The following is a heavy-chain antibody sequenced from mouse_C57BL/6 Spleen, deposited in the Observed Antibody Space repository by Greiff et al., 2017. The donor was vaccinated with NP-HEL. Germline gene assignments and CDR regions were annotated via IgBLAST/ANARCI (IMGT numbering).Heavy chain of an antibody. CDR1: GFTFSDFY. J-gene: IGHJ4*01. CDR3: ARDAGYYGTMDY. V-gene: IGHV7-1*01. Sequence: EVKLMESGGGLVQSGRSLRLSCATSGFTFSDFYMEWVRQAPGTGLEWIAASRNKANDYTTEYSASVKGRFIVSRDTSQSILYLQMNALRAEDTAIYYCARDAGYYGTMDYWGQGTSVTVSS. D-gene: IGHD2-1*01. CDR2: SRNKANDYTT.